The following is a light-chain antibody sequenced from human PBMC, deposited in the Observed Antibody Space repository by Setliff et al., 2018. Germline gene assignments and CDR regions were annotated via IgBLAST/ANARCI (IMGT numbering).Light chain of an antibody. V-gene: IGLV2-8*01. CDR1: SSDVGGYKY. J-gene: IGLJ1*01. CDR3: ISYAGSNNYV. Sequence: SVLAQPPSASGSPGQSVTISCTGTSSDVGGYKYVSWYQQHPGKAPKLMIYEVTKRPSGVPDRFSGSKSGNTASLTVSGLQAEDEAYYYCISYAGSNNYVFGTGT. CDR2: EVT.